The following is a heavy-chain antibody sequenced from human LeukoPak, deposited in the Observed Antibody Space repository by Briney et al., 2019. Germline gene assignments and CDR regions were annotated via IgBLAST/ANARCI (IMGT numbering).Heavy chain of an antibody. J-gene: IGHJ6*02. D-gene: IGHD2-15*01. Sequence: ASVTVSCKASGYTFTGYYMHWVRQAPGQGLEWMGWINPNSGGTNYAQKFQGWVTMTRDTSISTAYMELSRLRSDDTAVYYCARGAQYCSGGSCYWTVSGMDVWGQGTTVTVSS. CDR1: GYTFTGYY. CDR3: ARGAQYCSGGSCYWTVSGMDV. CDR2: INPNSGGT. V-gene: IGHV1-2*04.